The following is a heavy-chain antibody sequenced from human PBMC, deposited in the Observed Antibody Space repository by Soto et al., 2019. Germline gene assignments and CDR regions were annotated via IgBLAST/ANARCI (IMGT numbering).Heavy chain of an antibody. CDR3: ARGANILRFLEWSTDDAFDI. D-gene: IGHD3-3*01. CDR2: ISAYNGNT. J-gene: IGHJ3*02. V-gene: IGHV1-18*01. Sequence: ASVKFSCKASGYTFTSYGISWVRQAPGQGLEWMGWISAYNGNTNYAQKLQGRVTMTTDTSTSTAYMELRSLRSDDTAVYYCARGANILRFLEWSTDDAFDIWGQGTMVTVSS. CDR1: GYTFTSYG.